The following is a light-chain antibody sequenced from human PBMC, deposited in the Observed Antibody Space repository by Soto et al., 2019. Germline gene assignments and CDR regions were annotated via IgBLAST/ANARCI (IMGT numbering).Light chain of an antibody. V-gene: IGKV3-20*01. Sequence: EIVLTQSPGTLSLSPGERATLSCRASQSVSKYLAWYQQKPCQAPRVLIYGASSRATGIPDRFSGSGSGTDFTLTISRLEPEDFAVYYCHQYGTSPWTLGQGTKVEIK. CDR2: GAS. J-gene: IGKJ1*01. CDR1: QSVSKY. CDR3: HQYGTSPWT.